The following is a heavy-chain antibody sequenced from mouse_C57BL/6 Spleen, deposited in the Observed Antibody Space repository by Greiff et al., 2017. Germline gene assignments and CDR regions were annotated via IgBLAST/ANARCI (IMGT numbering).Heavy chain of an antibody. CDR1: GYTFTGYW. D-gene: IGHD1-1*01. V-gene: IGHV1-9*01. CDR2: ILPGSGST. CDR3: ARRFYYGSSSHYAMDY. Sequence: VQLQQSGAELMKPGASVKLSCKATGYTFTGYWIEWVKQRPGHGLEWIGEILPGSGSTNYNEKFKGKATFTADTSSNTAYMQLSSLTTEDSAIYYCARRFYYGSSSHYAMDYWGQGTSVTVSS. J-gene: IGHJ4*01.